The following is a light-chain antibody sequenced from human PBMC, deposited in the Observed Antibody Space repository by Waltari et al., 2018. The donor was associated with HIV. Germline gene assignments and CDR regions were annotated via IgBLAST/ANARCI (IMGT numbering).Light chain of an antibody. CDR1: SSDVGGYNY. Sequence: QSALTQPRSVPGSPGQSVTISCTGTSSDVGGYNYFPWYQQHPGKAPKLMIYDVTKRPSGVPDRFSGSKSGTSASLAISGLRSEDEADYYCAAWDDTLSGPDFGTWTKVTVL. V-gene: IGLV2-11*01. J-gene: IGLJ1*01. CDR2: DVT. CDR3: AAWDDTLSGPD.